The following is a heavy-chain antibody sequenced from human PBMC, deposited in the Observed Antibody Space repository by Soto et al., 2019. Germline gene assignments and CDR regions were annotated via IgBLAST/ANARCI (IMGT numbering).Heavy chain of an antibody. CDR1: GFTFGDYA. CDR3: TRGYSTNRGYYGMDV. CDR2: IRSKAYGGTT. J-gene: IGHJ6*02. V-gene: IGHV3-49*04. Sequence: GSLRLSCTASGFTFGDYAMSWVRQAPGKGLEWVGFIRSKAYGGTTEYAASVKGRFTISRDDSKSIAYLQMNSLKTEDTAVYYCTRGYSTNRGYYGMDVWGQGTTVTVSS. D-gene: IGHD6-13*01.